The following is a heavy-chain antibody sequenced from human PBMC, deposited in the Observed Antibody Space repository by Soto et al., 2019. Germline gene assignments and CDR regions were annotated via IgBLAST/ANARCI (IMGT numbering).Heavy chain of an antibody. CDR1: GFTFSSYA. V-gene: IGHV3-23*01. CDR3: AKGDYSSSWYRWIGWFDP. Sequence: GGSLRLSCAASGFTFSSYAMSWVRQAPGKGLEWVSAISGSGGSTYYADSAKGRFTISRDNSKNTLYLQMNSLRAEDTAVYYCAKGDYSSSWYRWIGWFDPWGQGTLVTVSS. CDR2: ISGSGGST. D-gene: IGHD6-13*01. J-gene: IGHJ5*02.